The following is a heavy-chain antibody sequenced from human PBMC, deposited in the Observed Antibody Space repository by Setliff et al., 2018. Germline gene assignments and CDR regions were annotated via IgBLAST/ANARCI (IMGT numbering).Heavy chain of an antibody. CDR1: GLTFGGAW. V-gene: IGHV3-15*01. CDR2: IKSKTDGETT. D-gene: IGHD1-26*01. CDR3: TTDPQWGH. J-gene: IGHJ4*02. Sequence: PGGSLRLPCAVSGLTFGGAWLKWVRQAPGKGLEWVGRIKSKTDGETTDYVAPVKDRFTISRDDSKSTLYLQMNSLKIEDTAVYYCTTDPQWGHRGQGTLVTVSS.